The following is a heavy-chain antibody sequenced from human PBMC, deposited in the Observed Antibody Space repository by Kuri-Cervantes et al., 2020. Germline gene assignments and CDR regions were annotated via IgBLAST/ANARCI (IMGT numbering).Heavy chain of an antibody. J-gene: IGHJ6*02. CDR1: GGSISSGSYY. CDR2: IYTSGST. CDR3: ASYYRYYYGMDV. D-gene: IGHD1-26*01. V-gene: IGHV4-61*02. Sequence: SETLSLTCTVSGGSISSGSYYWSWIRQPAGKGLEWIGRIYTSGSTNYNPSLKSRVTISVDTSKNQFSLKLSSVTAADTAVYYCASYYRYYYGMDVWGQGTTVTVFS.